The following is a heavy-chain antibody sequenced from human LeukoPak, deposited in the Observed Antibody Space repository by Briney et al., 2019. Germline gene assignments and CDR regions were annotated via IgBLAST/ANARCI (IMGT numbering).Heavy chain of an antibody. V-gene: IGHV3-66*03. J-gene: IGHJ4*02. D-gene: IGHD1-26*01. Sequence: GGSLRLSCAASGFSVSSNYMSWVRQAPGKGLEWVSVIYSCGSTYYADSVKGRFTISRDNAKNSVSLQMNSLRAEDTAVYYCARWGLGPSFDYWGQGTLVTVSS. CDR2: IYSCGST. CDR3: ARWGLGPSFDY. CDR1: GFSVSSNY.